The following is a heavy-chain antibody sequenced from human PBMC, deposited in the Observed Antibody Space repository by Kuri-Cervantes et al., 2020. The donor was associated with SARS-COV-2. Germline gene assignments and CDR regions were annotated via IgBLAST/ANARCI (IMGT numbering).Heavy chain of an antibody. D-gene: IGHD3-16*01. CDR1: GGTFSTYV. Sequence: ASVKVSCKASGGTFSTYVFGWVRQAPGQGLEWMGWISAHIANTNYAQKFQGRVTMTTDTSTGTAFLDLRSLRSDDTAVYYCARGFWDPRPFYFPYWGQGTLVTVSS. J-gene: IGHJ4*02. CDR3: ARGFWDPRPFYFPY. CDR2: ISAHIANT. V-gene: IGHV1-18*01.